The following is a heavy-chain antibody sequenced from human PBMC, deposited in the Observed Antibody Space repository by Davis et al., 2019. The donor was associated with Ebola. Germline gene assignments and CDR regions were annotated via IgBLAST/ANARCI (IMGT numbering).Heavy chain of an antibody. CDR3: ARVNLWSRGWGMDV. V-gene: IGHV3-48*02. J-gene: IGHJ6*04. D-gene: IGHD2-21*01. CDR2: ISTGGTTT. Sequence: GGSLRLSCAASGFTFGDYAMAWVRQTPGKGLEWLSYISTGGTTTYYADSVKGRFTSFRDNAKNSLYLQMDSLRDEDTAMYYCARVNLWSRGWGMDVWGKGTTVTVSS. CDR1: GFTFGDYA.